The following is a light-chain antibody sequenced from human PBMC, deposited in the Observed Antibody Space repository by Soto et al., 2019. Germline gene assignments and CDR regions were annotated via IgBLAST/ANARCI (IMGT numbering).Light chain of an antibody. CDR1: QNINTY. Sequence: DIQMTQSPSSLSASVGDRVTITCRASQNINTYLNWCQQKPGKAPNLLIYAASNLQSGVPSRFSGSGSATHFTLTISSLQPEDFATYYCQQSYRAVTFGQGTRLEIK. CDR3: QQSYRAVT. V-gene: IGKV1-39*01. J-gene: IGKJ5*01. CDR2: AAS.